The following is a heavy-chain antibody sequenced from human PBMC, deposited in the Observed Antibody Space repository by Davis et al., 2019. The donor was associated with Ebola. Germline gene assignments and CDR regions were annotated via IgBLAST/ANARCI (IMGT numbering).Heavy chain of an antibody. J-gene: IGHJ6*02. CDR3: AREETVRNYYYYGMDV. CDR2: ISGSGGST. CDR1: GFTFSSYA. V-gene: IGHV3-23*01. D-gene: IGHD4-11*01. Sequence: GESLKISCAASGFTFSSYAMSWVRRAPGKGLEWVSAISGSGGSTYYADSVKDRFTISRDNAKNSLYLQMNSLRAEDTAVYYCAREETVRNYYYYGMDVWGQGTTVTVSS.